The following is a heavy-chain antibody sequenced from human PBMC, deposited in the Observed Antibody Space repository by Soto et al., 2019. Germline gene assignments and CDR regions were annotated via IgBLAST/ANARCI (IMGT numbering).Heavy chain of an antibody. Sequence: SETLSLTCTVSGGSISNYYWSWIRQPPGKGLEWIAYNYYSGSTNYNPSLKSRVTISVDTSKNQFSLKLSSVTAADTAVYYCARVPDRWGQGTLVTVSS. CDR3: ARVPDR. D-gene: IGHD2-2*01. CDR1: GGSISNYY. J-gene: IGHJ5*02. CDR2: NYYSGST. V-gene: IGHV4-59*12.